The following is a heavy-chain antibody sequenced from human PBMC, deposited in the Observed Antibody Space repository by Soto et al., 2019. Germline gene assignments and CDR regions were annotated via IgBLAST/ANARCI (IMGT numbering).Heavy chain of an antibody. V-gene: IGHV3-30*18. D-gene: IGHD3-22*01. Sequence: GGSLRLSCAASGFTFSSYGIHWVRQAPGKGLEWVALISYDGSSKYYADSVKGRFTISRDNSKNTLYLQMNSLRAEDTAMYYCAKDAPYYYESSGYYGPFDYWGQGTLGTVSA. CDR2: ISYDGSSK. CDR1: GFTFSSYG. CDR3: AKDAPYYYESSGYYGPFDY. J-gene: IGHJ4*02.